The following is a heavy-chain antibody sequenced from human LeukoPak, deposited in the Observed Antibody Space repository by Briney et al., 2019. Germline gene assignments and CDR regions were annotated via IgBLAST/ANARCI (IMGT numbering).Heavy chain of an antibody. Sequence: ASVKVSCKASGYTFTGYYMHWVRRAPGQGLEWMGWINPNSGGTNYAQKFQGRVTMTRDTSISTAYMELSRLRSDDTAVYYCARGEPYDSSGYWFDPWGQGTLVTVSS. CDR3: ARGEPYDSSGYWFDP. V-gene: IGHV1-2*02. CDR1: GYTFTGYY. CDR2: INPNSGGT. J-gene: IGHJ5*02. D-gene: IGHD3-22*01.